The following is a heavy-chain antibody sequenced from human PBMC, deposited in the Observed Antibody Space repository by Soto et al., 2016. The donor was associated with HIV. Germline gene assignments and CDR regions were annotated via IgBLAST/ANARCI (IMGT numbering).Heavy chain of an antibody. D-gene: IGHD3-22*01. CDR1: GFTVSSNY. V-gene: IGHV3-66*01. CDR2: ISNRDNT. CDR3: ARVNRPYYHDSSGYLDY. J-gene: IGHJ4*02. Sequence: EVQLVESGGGLVQPGGSLRLSCAASGFTVSSNYMSWVRQAPGKGLEWVSIISNRDNTFYADSVKGRFTISRDSSKNTLYLQMNSLRAEDTGVYYCARVNRPYYHDSSGYLDYWGQGTLVTVSS.